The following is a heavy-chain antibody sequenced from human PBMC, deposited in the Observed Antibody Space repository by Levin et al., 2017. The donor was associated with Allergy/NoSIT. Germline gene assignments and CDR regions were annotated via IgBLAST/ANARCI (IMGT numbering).Heavy chain of an antibody. CDR1: GFTFSSYA. CDR3: ARVGIAVAGDAFDI. J-gene: IGHJ3*02. Sequence: GGSLRLSCAASGFTFSSYAMHWVRQAPGKGLEWVAVISYDGSNKYYADSVKGRFTISRDNSKNTLYLQMNSLRAEDTAVYYCARVGIAVAGDAFDIWGQGTMVTVSS. V-gene: IGHV3-30-3*01. D-gene: IGHD6-19*01. CDR2: ISYDGSNK.